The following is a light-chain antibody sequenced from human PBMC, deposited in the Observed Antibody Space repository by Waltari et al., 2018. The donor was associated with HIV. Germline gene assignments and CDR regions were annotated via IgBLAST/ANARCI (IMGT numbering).Light chain of an antibody. CDR2: EDF. J-gene: IGLJ3*02. CDR3: GTWDSSLGAGV. Sequence: SVLTQPPSVSAAPGQTITISCSGSTSNIGSNYVAWYQHFPGKAPKFLIQEDFRLPSGIPDRFSGSKSGTSATLDITGLQTGDEADYYCGTWDSSLGAGVFGGGTKVTV. CDR1: TSNIGSNY. V-gene: IGLV1-51*02.